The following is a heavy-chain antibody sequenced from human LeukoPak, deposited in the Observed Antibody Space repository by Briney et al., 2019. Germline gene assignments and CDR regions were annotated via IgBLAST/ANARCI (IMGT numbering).Heavy chain of an antibody. CDR2: IYHSGST. V-gene: IGHV4-38-2*01. J-gene: IGHJ4*02. D-gene: IGHD3-10*01. Sequence: SETLSLTCAVSGYSISSGYYWGRIRQPPGKGLEWIGSIYHSGSTYYNPPLKSRVTISVDTSKNQFSLKLSSVTAADTAVYYCARYITMVRGVIPFDYWGQGTLVTVSS. CDR1: GYSISSGYY. CDR3: ARYITMVRGVIPFDY.